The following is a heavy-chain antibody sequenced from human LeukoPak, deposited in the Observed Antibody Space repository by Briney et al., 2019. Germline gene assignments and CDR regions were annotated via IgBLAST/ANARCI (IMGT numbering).Heavy chain of an antibody. Sequence: PGGSLRLSCAASGFTFSNYWMNWVRQAPGKGLEWVLSIRDSGGDTYSADSVKGRFTISRDNSKNTLYLQMNSLRAEDTAVYYCAKGARHFYDSSGYPSPFDNWGQGTLVIVSS. CDR1: GFTFSNYW. V-gene: IGHV3-23*01. D-gene: IGHD3-22*01. CDR2: IRDSGGDT. CDR3: AKGARHFYDSSGYPSPFDN. J-gene: IGHJ4*02.